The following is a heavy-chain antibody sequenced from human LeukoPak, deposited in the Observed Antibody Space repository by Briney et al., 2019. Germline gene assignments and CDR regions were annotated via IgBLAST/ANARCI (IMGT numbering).Heavy chain of an antibody. V-gene: IGHV3-53*05. D-gene: IGHD3-3*01. J-gene: IGHJ6*03. CDR2: IYSGGST. CDR1: GFTVSSNY. Sequence: GGSLRLSCAASGFTVSSNYMSWVRQAPGKGLEWVSVIYSGGSTYYADSVKGRFTISRDNAKNSLYLQMNSLRTEDTALYYCAKTSLSDASGHYYYMDVWGTGTTVTVSS. CDR3: AKTSLSDASGHYYYMDV.